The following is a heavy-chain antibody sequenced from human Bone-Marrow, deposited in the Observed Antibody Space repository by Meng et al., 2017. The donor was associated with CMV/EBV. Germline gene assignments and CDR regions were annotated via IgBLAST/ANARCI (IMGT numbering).Heavy chain of an antibody. D-gene: IGHD5-12*01. CDR2: IYSGGTT. CDR3: ARDRSRGYGFDY. J-gene: IGHJ4*02. V-gene: IGHV3-66*02. CDR1: GFTVSSNY. Sequence: GESLKISCAASGFTVSSNYMNWVRQAPGKGLEWVSVIYSGGTTYYTDYGKGRFTISRDNSKNTLYLQMNSLRAEDTAVYYCARDRSRGYGFDYWGRGTLVTVSS.